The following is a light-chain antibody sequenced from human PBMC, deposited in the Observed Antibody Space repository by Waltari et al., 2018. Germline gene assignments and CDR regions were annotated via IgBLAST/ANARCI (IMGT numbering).Light chain of an antibody. CDR3: AAWDDSLNGYWV. J-gene: IGLJ3*02. V-gene: IGLV1-44*01. CDR1: SSNIGCNT. Sequence: QSVLTQPPSASGTPGQRVTISCSGSSSNIGCNTVNWYQQLPGTAPKLLIYSNNQRPPGVPDRFSGSKSGTSASLAISGLQSEDEADYYCAAWDDSLNGYWVFGGGTKLTVL. CDR2: SNN.